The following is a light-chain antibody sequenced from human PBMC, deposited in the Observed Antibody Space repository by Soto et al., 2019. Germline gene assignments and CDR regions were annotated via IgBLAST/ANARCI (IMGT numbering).Light chain of an antibody. Sequence: DIQMTPSPSSLSASVGDRDTITCRASQRISSYLNWYQQKPGKAPKLLIYAASSLQSGVPSRFSGSGSGTDLALTITSLQPEDFSTYCCQQSYGTLVTFGYGTRREI. V-gene: IGKV1-39*01. CDR1: QRISSY. J-gene: IGKJ5*01. CDR3: QQSYGTLVT. CDR2: AAS.